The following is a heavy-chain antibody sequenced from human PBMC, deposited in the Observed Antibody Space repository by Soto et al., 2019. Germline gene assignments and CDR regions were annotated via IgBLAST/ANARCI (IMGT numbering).Heavy chain of an antibody. D-gene: IGHD6-13*01. Sequence: QVQLVQSGAEVKKPGASVKVSCKASGYTFTGYYMHWVRQAPGQGLEWMGWINPNSGGTNYAQKFQGRVTMTRDTSISTAYMELSRLRSDDTAVYYCAREDTYGSSWYGGGWFDPWGQGTLVTVSS. J-gene: IGHJ5*02. CDR1: GYTFTGYY. CDR3: AREDTYGSSWYGGGWFDP. V-gene: IGHV1-2*02. CDR2: INPNSGGT.